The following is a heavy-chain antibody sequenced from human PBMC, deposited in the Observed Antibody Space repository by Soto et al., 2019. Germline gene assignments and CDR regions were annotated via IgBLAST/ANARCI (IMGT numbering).Heavy chain of an antibody. J-gene: IGHJ6*01. CDR1: GYTFTSYD. V-gene: IGHV1-8*01. Sequence: ASVKVSCKASGYTFTSYDINWVRQATLRVLEWMGWMNPNSGNTGYAQKFQGRVTMTRNTSIRTAYMELSSLRSEDTAVYDCERGRVAALGMEFWGQGSTVTRSS. D-gene: IGHD6-6*01. CDR3: ERGRVAALGMEF. CDR2: MNPNSGNT.